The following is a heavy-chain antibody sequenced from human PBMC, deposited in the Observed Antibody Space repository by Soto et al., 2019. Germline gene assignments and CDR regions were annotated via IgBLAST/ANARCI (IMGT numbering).Heavy chain of an antibody. Sequence: SETLSLTCAVYGGSFSTYYWSCIRQPPGKGLERIGEINDRGSTNYNPSLKSRVTISVDTSKNQFSLKLTSVTAADTALYYCARVRMITATLYYYYAMDVWGQGTTVTVSS. V-gene: IGHV4-34*01. D-gene: IGHD3-16*01. CDR3: ARVRMITATLYYYYAMDV. CDR1: GGSFSTYY. CDR2: INDRGST. J-gene: IGHJ6*02.